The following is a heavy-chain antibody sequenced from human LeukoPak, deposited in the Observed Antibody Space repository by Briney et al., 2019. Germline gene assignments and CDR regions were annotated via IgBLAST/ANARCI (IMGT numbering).Heavy chain of an antibody. CDR1: GFTFSSYG. D-gene: IGHD6-19*01. CDR3: AKVVGGWYNYYYYMDV. CDR2: IRYDGSNK. V-gene: IGHV3-30*02. J-gene: IGHJ6*03. Sequence: GGSLRLSCAASGFTFSSYGMHWVRQAPGKGLEWVAFIRYDGSNKYYADSVKGRFTISRDNSKNTLYLQMNSLRAEDTAVYYCAKVVGGWYNYYYYMDVWGKGTTVTVSS.